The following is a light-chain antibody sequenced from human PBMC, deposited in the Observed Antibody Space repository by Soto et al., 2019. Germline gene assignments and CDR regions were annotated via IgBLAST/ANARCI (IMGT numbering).Light chain of an antibody. Sequence: EIVMTQSPLSLPVTPGEPASISCRSSQSLLHSNGYNYLDWYLQKPGQSPQLLIYLGSKRASGVPXXXXXXXXXXXXTXKISRVEAEDVGVYYCMQPLQTPWTFGQGTKVEIK. V-gene: IGKV2-28*01. CDR3: MQPLQTPWT. CDR1: QSLLHSNGYNY. J-gene: IGKJ1*01. CDR2: LGS.